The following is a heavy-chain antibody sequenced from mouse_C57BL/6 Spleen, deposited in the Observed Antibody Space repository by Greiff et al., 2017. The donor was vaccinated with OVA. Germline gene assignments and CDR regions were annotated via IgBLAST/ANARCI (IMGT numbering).Heavy chain of an antibody. CDR3: ARPLYDYWYFDV. D-gene: IGHD2-3*01. CDR1: GYTFTDYN. J-gene: IGHJ1*03. Sequence: VQLQQSGPELVKPGASVKMSCKASGYTFTDYNMHWVKQSHGKSLEWIGYINPNNGGTSYNQKFKGKATLTVNKSSSTAYMELRSLTSEDSAVYYCARPLYDYWYFDVWGTGTTVTVSS. V-gene: IGHV1-22*01. CDR2: INPNNGGT.